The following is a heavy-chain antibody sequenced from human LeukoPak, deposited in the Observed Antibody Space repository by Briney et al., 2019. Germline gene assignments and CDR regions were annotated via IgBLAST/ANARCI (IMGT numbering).Heavy chain of an antibody. D-gene: IGHD6-19*01. CDR2: ISSSSTYI. CDR3: ARGLVAVAGTGDY. CDR1: GFTFSTYS. V-gene: IGHV3-21*04. J-gene: IGHJ4*02. Sequence: TGGSLRLSCAASGFTFSTYSMNWVRQAPGKGLEWVSSISSSSTYIYYADSVKGRFTISRDNAKNSLYLQMNSLRAEDTAFYYCARGLVAVAGTGDYWGQGTLVTVSS.